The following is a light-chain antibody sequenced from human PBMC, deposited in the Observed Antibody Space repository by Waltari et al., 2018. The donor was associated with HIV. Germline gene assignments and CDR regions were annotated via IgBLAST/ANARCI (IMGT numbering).Light chain of an antibody. CDR3: AAWDDSLRGSYV. CDR2: RDN. CDR1: SFNIGSNF. J-gene: IGLJ1*01. V-gene: IGLV1-47*01. Sequence: QSVLTQPPSASGTPGQRVTLSCSGSSFNIGSNFVSWYQQLPGMAPKVLIFRDNQRPSGVPDRFSGSKSGASASLAISGLRSEDEADYYCAAWDDSLRGSYVFGPGTKVTVL.